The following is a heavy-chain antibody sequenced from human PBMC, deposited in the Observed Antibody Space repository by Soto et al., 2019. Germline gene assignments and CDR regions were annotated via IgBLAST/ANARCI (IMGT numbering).Heavy chain of an antibody. J-gene: IGHJ4*02. CDR1: GFTFSSYA. CDR3: AKDLASGWYYFDY. Sequence: PXGSLRLSCAASGFTFSSYAMSWVRQAPGKGLEWVSAISGSGGSTYYADSVKGRFTISRDNSKNTLYLQMNSLRAEDTAVYYCAKDLASGWYYFDYWGQGTLVTVSS. D-gene: IGHD6-19*01. CDR2: ISGSGGST. V-gene: IGHV3-23*01.